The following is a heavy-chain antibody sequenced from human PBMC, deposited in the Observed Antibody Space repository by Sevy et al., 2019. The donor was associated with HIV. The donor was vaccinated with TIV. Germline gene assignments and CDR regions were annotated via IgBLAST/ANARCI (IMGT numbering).Heavy chain of an antibody. J-gene: IGHJ4*02. Sequence: GGSLRLSCAASGFSFSNYAMGWVRQTPGKGLEWFSAITNGGGDTYHADSVKGGFTIPRDNSKNVLFLQMNSLRADDTALYYCAKGSAASRPYYFDYWGQGTLVTVSS. CDR1: GFSFSNYA. CDR3: AKGSAASRPYYFDY. CDR2: ITNGGGDT. V-gene: IGHV3-23*01. D-gene: IGHD2-2*01.